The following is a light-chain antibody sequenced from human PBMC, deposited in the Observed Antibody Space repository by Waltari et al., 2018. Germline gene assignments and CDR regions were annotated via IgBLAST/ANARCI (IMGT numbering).Light chain of an antibody. J-gene: IGKJ2*01. CDR2: WAS. CDR3: QQYYTSPYT. V-gene: IGKV4-1*01. Sequence: DIVMTQSPDSLAVSLGERATINCKSSQTVLYSSNNKNYLAWYQQKPGKPPKLVIYWASTRESGVPDRFRASGSGTDFNFTISSLQAEDVAVYYCQQYYTSPYTFAQGTKLEI. CDR1: QTVLYSSNNKNY.